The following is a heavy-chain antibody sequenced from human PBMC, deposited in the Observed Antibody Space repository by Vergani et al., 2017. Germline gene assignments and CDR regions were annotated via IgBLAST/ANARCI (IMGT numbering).Heavy chain of an antibody. CDR1: GGTFSSYA. CDR2: IIPIFGTA. CDR3: ARDGVGTTGFDY. D-gene: IGHD1-26*01. Sequence: QVQLVQSGAEVKKPGSSVKVSCKASGGTFSSYAISWVRQAPGQGLEWLGGIIPIFGTANYAQKFQGRVTITADESTSTAYMELSSLRSEDXAVYYCARDGVGTTGFDYWGQGTLVTVSS. J-gene: IGHJ4*02. V-gene: IGHV1-69*01.